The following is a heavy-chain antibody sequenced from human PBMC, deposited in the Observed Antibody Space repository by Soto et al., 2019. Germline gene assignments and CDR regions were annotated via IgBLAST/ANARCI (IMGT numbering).Heavy chain of an antibody. CDR2: VYYTGTT. CDR1: GGAIGSYH. CDR3: ARDTVLTGMFDL. D-gene: IGHD4-17*01. Sequence: SETLSLTCTVSGGAIGSYHWSWVRQPPGKGLEWIASVYYTGTTNSNPSLGSRVTISIDAPENQISLKLTSVTAADTAFYYCARDTVLTGMFDLWGQGTLVTVSS. J-gene: IGHJ5*02. V-gene: IGHV4-59*01.